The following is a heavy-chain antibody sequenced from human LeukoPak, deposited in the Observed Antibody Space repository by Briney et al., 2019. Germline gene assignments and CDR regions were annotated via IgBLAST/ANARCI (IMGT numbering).Heavy chain of an antibody. Sequence: GSLSLSCAASGFTFSSYAMHWVRQAPGKGLGGVAVISYDGSNKYYADSVKGRFTISRDNSKNTLYLQVNSLRAEDTAVYYCASPLWFGELLFESWGQGTLVTVSS. CDR1: GFTFSSYA. J-gene: IGHJ4*02. CDR3: ASPLWFGELLFES. CDR2: ISYDGSNK. D-gene: IGHD3-10*01. V-gene: IGHV3-30-3*01.